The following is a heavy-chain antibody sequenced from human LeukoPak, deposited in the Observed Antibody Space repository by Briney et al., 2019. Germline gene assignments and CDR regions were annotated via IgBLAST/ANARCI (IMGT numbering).Heavy chain of an antibody. J-gene: IGHJ3*02. CDR3: VFEGRADAFDI. Sequence: PGGSLRLSCAASGXTFSSYGMHWVRQAPGKGLEWVAVISYDGSNKYYADSVKGRFTISRDNSKNTLYLQMNSLRAEDTAVYYCVFEGRADAFDIWGQGTMVTVSS. CDR1: GXTFSSYG. D-gene: IGHD3-10*01. CDR2: ISYDGSNK. V-gene: IGHV3-30*03.